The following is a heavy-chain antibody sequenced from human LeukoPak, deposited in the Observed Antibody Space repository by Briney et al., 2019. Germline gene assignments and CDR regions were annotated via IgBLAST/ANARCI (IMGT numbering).Heavy chain of an antibody. CDR2: IYYSGST. CDR3: ARDRSLWEYYYDSSGYYYPAGAFDI. V-gene: IGHV4-59*01. Sequence: SETLSLTCTVSGGSISNYYWSWIRQPPGKGLEWIGYIYYSGSTNYNPSLKSRVTISVDTSKNQFSLKLSSVTAADTAVYYCARDRSLWEYYYDSSGYYYPAGAFDIWGQGTMVTVSS. J-gene: IGHJ3*02. CDR1: GGSISNYY. D-gene: IGHD3-22*01.